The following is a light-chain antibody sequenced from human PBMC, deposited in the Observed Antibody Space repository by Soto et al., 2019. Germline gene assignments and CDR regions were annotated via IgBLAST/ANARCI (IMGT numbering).Light chain of an antibody. CDR1: QGIDTW. CDR2: KAS. J-gene: IGKJ1*01. V-gene: IGKV1-5*03. Sequence: DIPMTQSPSTLSASVGDTVTITCRASQGIDTWLAWHQQKPGRAPKLLISKASILESGVPSRFSGSGSGTDFTLTINGLQPDDFAIYYCQQYISYRAFGQGTKVDIK. CDR3: QQYISYRA.